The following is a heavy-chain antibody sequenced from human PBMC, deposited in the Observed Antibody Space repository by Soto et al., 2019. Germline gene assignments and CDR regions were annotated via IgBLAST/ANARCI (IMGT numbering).Heavy chain of an antibody. CDR3: ARVMTTVTPVSYFDY. D-gene: IGHD4-17*01. J-gene: IGHJ4*02. Sequence: SETLSLTCTVSGGSISSYYWSWVRQPPGKGLEWIGYIYYSGSTNYNPSLKSRVTISVDTSKNQFSLKLSSVTAADTAVYYCARVMTTVTPVSYFDYWGQGTLVTVS. V-gene: IGHV4-59*01. CDR2: IYYSGST. CDR1: GGSISSYY.